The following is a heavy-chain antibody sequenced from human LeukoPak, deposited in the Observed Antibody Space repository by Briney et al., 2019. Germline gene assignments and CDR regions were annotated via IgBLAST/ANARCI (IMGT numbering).Heavy chain of an antibody. CDR2: IYPGDSDT. J-gene: IGHJ4*02. D-gene: IGHD1-26*01. CDR1: GYIFTSYW. Sequence: GESLKISCKGSGYIFTSYWIAWVRQMPGKGLEWMGIIYPGDSDTRYSPSFQGEVTISADKSISTAYLQWSSLKASDTAMYYCARRSGSFQGDYNFDYWGQGTLVTVSS. CDR3: ARRSGSFQGDYNFDY. V-gene: IGHV5-51*01.